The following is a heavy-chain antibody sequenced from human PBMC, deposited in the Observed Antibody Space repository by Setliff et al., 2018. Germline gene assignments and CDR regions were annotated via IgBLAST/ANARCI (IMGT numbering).Heavy chain of an antibody. CDR1: ALTFSSYW. V-gene: IGHV3-7*01. J-gene: IGHJ4*02. Sequence: GGSLRLSCAASALTFSSYWMNWVRQAPGKGLEWLASINPHASEKYYVDSVEGRFTISRDNAKNSLSLQMNNLRTEDTAIYYCFGAGTCSYWGQGTLVTVSS. D-gene: IGHD3-10*01. CDR2: INPHASEK. CDR3: FGAGTCSY.